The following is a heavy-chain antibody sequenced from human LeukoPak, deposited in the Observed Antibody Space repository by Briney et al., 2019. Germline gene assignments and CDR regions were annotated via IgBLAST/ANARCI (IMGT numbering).Heavy chain of an antibody. V-gene: IGHV3-23*01. CDR2: ISESGSNT. CDR1: GFTFSKYG. J-gene: IGHJ4*02. CDR3: AKDFSQEGSHSVDY. D-gene: IGHD1-26*01. Sequence: GGTLRLSCAASGFTFSKYGMNWVRQAPGKGLKWVSTISESGSNTYYADSVKGRFTISRDNSKNTLYLQMNSLRADDTAVYYCAKDFSQEGSHSVDYWGQGTLVTVSS.